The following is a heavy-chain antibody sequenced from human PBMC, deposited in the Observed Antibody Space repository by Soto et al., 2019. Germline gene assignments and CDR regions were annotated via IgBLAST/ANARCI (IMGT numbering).Heavy chain of an antibody. V-gene: IGHV3-30*18. J-gene: IGHJ4*02. CDR2: ISYDGSNK. D-gene: IGHD3-22*01. CDR3: AKEDCSGYYYDY. CDR1: GFTFSSYG. Sequence: QVQLVESGGGVVQPGRSLRLSCAASGFTFSSYGMHWVRQAPGKGLEWVAVISYDGSNKYYADSVKGRFTISRDNSKNTLYLQMNSLRAGGTAVYYCAKEDCSGYYYDYWGQGTLVTVSS.